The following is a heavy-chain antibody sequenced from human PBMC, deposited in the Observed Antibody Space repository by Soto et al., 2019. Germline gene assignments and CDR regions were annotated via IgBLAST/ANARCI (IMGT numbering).Heavy chain of an antibody. CDR1: GYSFAGYW. J-gene: IGHJ4*02. D-gene: IGHD3-22*01. CDR3: ARPIYDPDRGPNCRYYSDS. Sequence: GESLKISCKGSGYSFAGYWITWVRQKPGKGLEWMGRIDPSDSQTYYSPSFRGHVTISATKSITTVFMQWSSLRASDTAMYYCARPIYDPDRGPNCRYYSDSWGKGTPVTVSS. V-gene: IGHV5-10-1*01. CDR2: IDPSDSQT.